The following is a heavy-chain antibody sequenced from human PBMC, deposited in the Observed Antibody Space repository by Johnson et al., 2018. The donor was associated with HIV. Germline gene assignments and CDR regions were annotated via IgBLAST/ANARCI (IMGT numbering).Heavy chain of an antibody. D-gene: IGHD4-17*01. CDR3: AKDLRTVKAFDI. Sequence: QVQLVESGGGVVQPGGSLRLSCAASGFTFSSYGMHWVRQAPSKGLEWVAFIRYDGSNKYYADSVKGRFTISRDNSKNTLYLQMNSLRAEDTAVYYCAKDLRTVKAFDIWGQGTMVTVSS. V-gene: IGHV3-30*02. J-gene: IGHJ3*02. CDR2: IRYDGSNK. CDR1: GFTFSSYG.